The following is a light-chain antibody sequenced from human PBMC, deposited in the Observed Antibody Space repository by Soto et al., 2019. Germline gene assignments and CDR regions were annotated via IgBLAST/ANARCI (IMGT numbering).Light chain of an antibody. V-gene: IGKV4-1*01. CDR2: WAS. CDR1: QSVLYTSDNKNY. CDR3: QQHSSTPIT. J-gene: IGKJ5*01. Sequence: DIVMTQYPDSLAVSLGERATINCKSSQSVLYTSDNKNYLAWYQQKPGQPPKLLIYWASTRESGVPDRFSGSGSGTDFTLTISSLQAEDVAVYYCQQHSSTPITFGQGTRLEIK.